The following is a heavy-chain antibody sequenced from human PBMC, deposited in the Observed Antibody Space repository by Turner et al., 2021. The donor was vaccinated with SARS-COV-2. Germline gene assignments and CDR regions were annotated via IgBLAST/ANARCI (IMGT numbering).Heavy chain of an antibody. V-gene: IGHV1-69*01. D-gene: IGHD3-10*01. CDR1: GGTFRSYA. Sequence: QVQLVQSGAAVKKPGSSVKVSCKASGGTFRSYAIRWVRQAPGQGREWMGGIIPIFGTANYALKFQGRVTFTADESTSTAYMELSSLRSEDTAVYYCASGSGSPWDAFDIWGQGTMVTVSS. CDR3: ASGSGSPWDAFDI. J-gene: IGHJ3*02. CDR2: IIPIFGTA.